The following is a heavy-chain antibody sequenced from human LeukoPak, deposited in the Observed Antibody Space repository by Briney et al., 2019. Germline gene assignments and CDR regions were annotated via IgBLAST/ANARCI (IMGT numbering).Heavy chain of an antibody. D-gene: IGHD3-22*01. CDR2: ISYDGSNK. CDR3: AKDGSSGYYPYAFDI. Sequence: GGSLRLSCAASGFTVSRNYMNWVRQAPGKGLEWVAVISYDGSNKYYADSVKGRFTISRDNSKNTLYLQMNSLRAEDTAVYYCAKDGSSGYYPYAFDIWGQGTKVTVSS. J-gene: IGHJ3*02. CDR1: GFTVSRNY. V-gene: IGHV3-30*18.